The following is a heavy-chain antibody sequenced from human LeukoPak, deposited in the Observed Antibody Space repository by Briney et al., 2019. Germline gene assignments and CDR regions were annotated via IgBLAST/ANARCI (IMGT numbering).Heavy chain of an antibody. CDR3: AKDPHDYSNYYAFAI. D-gene: IGHD4-11*01. Sequence: GGSLRLSCAASEFTFSSYVMAWVRQAPGKGLEWVSTITPGGGTYYADSVKGRFPIHRENSKKTLYLQMNSLRAEDKAVYYCAKDPHDYSNYYAFAIWGQETMVTVSS. V-gene: IGHV3-23*01. J-gene: IGHJ3*02. CDR1: EFTFSSYV. CDR2: ITPGGGT.